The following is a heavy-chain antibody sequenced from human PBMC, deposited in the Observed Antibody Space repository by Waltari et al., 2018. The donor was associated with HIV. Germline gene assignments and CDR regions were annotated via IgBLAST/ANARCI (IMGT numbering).Heavy chain of an antibody. CDR3: ARQDIVVVPDAFDI. D-gene: IGHD2-2*01. J-gene: IGHJ3*02. CDR2: IFPGDSDT. V-gene: IGHV5-51*01. Sequence: EVQLVQSRAEAKKPGESPKISGEGSGYTFTSYRMGWVRQMPRKGLEWMGIIFPGDSDTTYSPSFQGQVTISADKSISTAYLQWSSLKASDTAMYYCARQDIVVVPDAFDIWGQGTMVTVSS. CDR1: GYTFTSYR.